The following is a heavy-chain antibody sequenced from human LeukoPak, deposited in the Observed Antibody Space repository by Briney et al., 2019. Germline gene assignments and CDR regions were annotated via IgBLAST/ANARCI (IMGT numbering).Heavy chain of an antibody. CDR3: AKIDYGDYVGTRDFDY. CDR2: ISGSVGST. J-gene: IGHJ4*02. Sequence: GGSLRLSCAASGFTFSSYAMSWVRQAPGKGLEWVSAISGSVGSTYYADSVKGRFTISRDNSKNTLYLQMNILRAEDTAVYYCAKIDYGDYVGTRDFDYWGQGTLVTVSS. CDR1: GFTFSSYA. D-gene: IGHD4-17*01. V-gene: IGHV3-23*01.